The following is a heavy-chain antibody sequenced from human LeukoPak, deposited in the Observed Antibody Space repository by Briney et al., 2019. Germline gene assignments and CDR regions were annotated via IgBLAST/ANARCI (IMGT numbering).Heavy chain of an antibody. CDR1: GYSISSGYY. V-gene: IGHV4-38-2*02. CDR3: AREGGDGGKGFDY. D-gene: IGHD4-23*01. J-gene: IGHJ4*02. Sequence: SETLSLTCTVSGYSISSGYYWGWIRQPPGKGLEWIGSIYHSGSTYYNPSLKSRVTISVDSSKNQFSLKLSSVTAADTAVYYCAREGGDGGKGFDYWAQGTLVPVSS. CDR2: IYHSGST.